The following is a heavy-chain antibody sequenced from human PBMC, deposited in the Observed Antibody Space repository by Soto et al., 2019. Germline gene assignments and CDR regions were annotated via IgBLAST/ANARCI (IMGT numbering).Heavy chain of an antibody. CDR2: ISAYNGNT. CDR3: AGGPFYCSGGSCYYHWFDP. D-gene: IGHD2-15*01. V-gene: IGHV1-18*01. Sequence: GASVKVSCKASGYTFTSYGISWVRQAPGQGLEWMGWISAYNGNTNYAQKLQGRVTMTTDTSASTAYMELRSLRSDDTAVYYCAGGPFYCSGGSCYYHWFDPWGQGTLVTV. CDR1: GYTFTSYG. J-gene: IGHJ5*02.